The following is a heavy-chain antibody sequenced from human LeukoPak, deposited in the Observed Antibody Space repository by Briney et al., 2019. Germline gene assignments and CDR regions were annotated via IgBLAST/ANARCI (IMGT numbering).Heavy chain of an antibody. J-gene: IGHJ4*02. V-gene: IGHV3-7*01. D-gene: IGHD2-21*01. CDR1: GFTFSSYW. CDR3: ARACGGEADRFDY. Sequence: GGSLRLSCAASGFTFSSYWMSWVRQAPGKGLEWVANIKQDGSEKYYVDSVKGRFTISRDNAKNSLYLQMNSLRSEDTAVYYCARACGGEADRFDYWGQGTLVTVSS. CDR2: IKQDGSEK.